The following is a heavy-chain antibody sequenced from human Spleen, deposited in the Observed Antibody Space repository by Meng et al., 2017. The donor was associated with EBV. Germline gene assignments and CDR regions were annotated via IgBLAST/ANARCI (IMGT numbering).Heavy chain of an antibody. J-gene: IGHJ5*02. CDR1: GYHFTDYF. CDR3: ARGFHYYDGSGGWFDP. D-gene: IGHD3-22*01. Sequence: QVHPVRSGAEVKKPGAPLKVSCKASGYHFTDYFLHWVRQAPGQGLEWMGRLNPKTGATKFAQKFEGRVTMTRDTSISTAYMDLSRLRSDDTAVYYCARGFHYYDGSGGWFDPWGQGTLVTVSS. CDR2: LNPKTGAT. V-gene: IGHV1-2*06.